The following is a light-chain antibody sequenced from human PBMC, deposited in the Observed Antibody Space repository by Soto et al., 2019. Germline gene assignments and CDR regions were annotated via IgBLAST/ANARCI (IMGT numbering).Light chain of an antibody. CDR3: CSYAGTYTLWV. J-gene: IGLJ3*02. CDR1: SSDVGGYNF. CDR2: DVS. V-gene: IGLV2-11*01. Sequence: QSALTQPRSVSGSPGQSVTMSCTGTSSDVGGYNFVSWYQQYPGKAPKLIIYDVSKRPSGVPDRFSGSKSGNTASLTISGLQAEDEADYYCCSYAGTYTLWVFGGGTKVTVL.